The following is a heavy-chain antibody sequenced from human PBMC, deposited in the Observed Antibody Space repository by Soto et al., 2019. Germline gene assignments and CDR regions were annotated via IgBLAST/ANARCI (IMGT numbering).Heavy chain of an antibody. D-gene: IGHD5-18*01. J-gene: IGHJ4*02. CDR2: ITPIYPTT. CDR1: GGTFYTYT. Sequence: QVQLVQSGAELRKPGSSVQVSCKASGGTFYTYTFSWVRQAPGQGLEWMGSITPIYPTTNYVERFQGRLTITADGSTHTAYMDLTSLTSEDTAVYYCARIPRYSFPTSDDLDSWGQGTLVTVSS. CDR3: ARIPRYSFPTSDDLDS. V-gene: IGHV1-69*15.